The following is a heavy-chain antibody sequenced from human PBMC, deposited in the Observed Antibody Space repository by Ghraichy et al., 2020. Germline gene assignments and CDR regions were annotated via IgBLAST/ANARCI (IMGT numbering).Heavy chain of an antibody. D-gene: IGHD4-23*01. CDR1: GFTFSSYS. V-gene: IGHV3-48*01. J-gene: IGHJ6*02. Sequence: LSLTCAASGFTFSSYSMNWVRQAPGKGLEWVSYISSSSSTIYYADSVKGRFTISRDNAKNSLYLQMNSLRAEDTAVYYCARSHDYGGNSGLLHYYYYGMDVWGQGTTVTVSS. CDR3: ARSHDYGGNSGLLHYYYYGMDV. CDR2: ISSSSSTI.